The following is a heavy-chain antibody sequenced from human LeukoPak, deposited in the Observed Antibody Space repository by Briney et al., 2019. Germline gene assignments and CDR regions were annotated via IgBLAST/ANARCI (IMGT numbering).Heavy chain of an antibody. J-gene: IGHJ4*02. CDR2: IYTSGST. Sequence: KPSETLSLTCTVSGGSISGYYWNWIRQPAGKGLEWIGRIYTSGSTNYNPSLKGRVTMSVDTSKNQFSLKLFSVTAADTAVYYCARDLGGYNYGYSFDYWGQGTLVTVSS. CDR3: ARDLGGYNYGYSFDY. CDR1: GGSISGYY. V-gene: IGHV4-4*07. D-gene: IGHD5-18*01.